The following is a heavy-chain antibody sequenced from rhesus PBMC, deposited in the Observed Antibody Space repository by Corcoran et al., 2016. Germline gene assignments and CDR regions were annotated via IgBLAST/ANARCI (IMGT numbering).Heavy chain of an antibody. CDR3: VRGDYYSGSYYYWYFDI. V-gene: IGHV4-169*01. J-gene: IGHJ2*01. CDR2: IYGSGSST. D-gene: IGHD3-16*01. Sequence: QLQLQESGPGLVKPSETLSVTCAVSGGSISSSYWSWIGRAPGKGLEWLGYIYGSGSSTNDNPSLKSRVTLSVDTSKNQFSLKLSSVTAADTAVYYCVRGDYYSGSYYYWYFDIWGPGTPITISS. CDR1: GGSISSSY.